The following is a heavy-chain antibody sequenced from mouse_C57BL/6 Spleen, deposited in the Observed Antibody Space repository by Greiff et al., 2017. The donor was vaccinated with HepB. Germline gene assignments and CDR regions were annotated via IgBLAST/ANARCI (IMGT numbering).Heavy chain of an antibody. CDR2: IDPSDSYT. CDR3: ANYGRDY. CDR1: GYTFTSYW. Sequence: QVQLKESGAELVKPGASVKLSCKASGYTFTSYWMQWVKQRPGQGLEWIGEIDPSDSYTNYNQKFKGKATLTVDTSSSTAYMQLSSLTSEDSAVYYCANYGRDYWGQGTTLTVSS. V-gene: IGHV1-50*01. J-gene: IGHJ2*01. D-gene: IGHD1-2*01.